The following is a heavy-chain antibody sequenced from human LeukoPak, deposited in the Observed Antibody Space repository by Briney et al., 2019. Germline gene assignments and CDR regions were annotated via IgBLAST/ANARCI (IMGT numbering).Heavy chain of an antibody. CDR2: INPNSGGT. Sequence: ASVKVSCKTSGYTFTDYYIHWVRQAPGQGLEWMGRINPNSGGTNYAQKFQGRVTMTRDTSISTAYMELSRLRSDDTAVYYCARADSPQWLERGYWFDPWGQGTLVTVSS. D-gene: IGHD6-19*01. CDR3: ARADSPQWLERGYWFDP. J-gene: IGHJ5*02. CDR1: GYTFTDYY. V-gene: IGHV1-2*06.